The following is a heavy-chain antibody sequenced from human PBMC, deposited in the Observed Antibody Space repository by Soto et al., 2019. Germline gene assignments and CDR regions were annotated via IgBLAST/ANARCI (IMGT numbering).Heavy chain of an antibody. CDR3: AWSVGHSTGRLCLGF. Sequence: EVQLVESGGGLVKPGGSLRLFCAASGFTFDNYNMNWVRQAPGKGLEWVSSISSSSRYIYYADSVKGRFTVSRDNAKNSMSLRIHILRAEYMAVYYCAWSVGHSTGRLCLGFWGQGTLITVSS. CDR1: GFTFDNYN. J-gene: IGHJ4*02. V-gene: IGHV3-21*04. CDR2: ISSSSRYI. D-gene: IGHD2-8*02.